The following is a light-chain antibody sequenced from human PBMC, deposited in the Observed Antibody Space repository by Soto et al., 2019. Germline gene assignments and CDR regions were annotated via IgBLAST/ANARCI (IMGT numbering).Light chain of an antibody. CDR3: QQYNSYSLFT. V-gene: IGKV1-5*01. CDR2: DAS. CDR1: QSISSW. Sequence: DTQMTQSPSTLSASVGDRVTITCRASQSISSWLAWYQQKPGKAPKLLIYDASSLESGVPSRFSGSGSGTEFTLTISSLQPDDFATYYCQQYNSYSLFTYGPGTKEDIK. J-gene: IGKJ3*01.